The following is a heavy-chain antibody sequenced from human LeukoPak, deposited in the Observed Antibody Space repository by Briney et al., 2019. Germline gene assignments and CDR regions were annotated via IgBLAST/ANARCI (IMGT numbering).Heavy chain of an antibody. CDR2: FDPEDGET. CDR3: ATRNRGGYSYFNY. CDR1: GYTLTELS. V-gene: IGHV1-24*01. D-gene: IGHD1-26*01. Sequence: ASVKVSCKVSGYTLTELSMHWVRQAPGKGLEWMGGFDPEDGETIYAQKFQGRVTMTEDTSTDTAYMELSSLRSEDTAVYYCATRNRGGYSYFNYWGQGTLSPSPQ. J-gene: IGHJ4*02.